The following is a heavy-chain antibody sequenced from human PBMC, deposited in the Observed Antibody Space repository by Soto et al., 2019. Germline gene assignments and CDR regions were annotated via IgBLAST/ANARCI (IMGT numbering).Heavy chain of an antibody. V-gene: IGHV1-69*13. D-gene: IGHD6-6*01. J-gene: IGHJ4*02. CDR1: VGTFSSYA. CDR2: FIPIFGTA. Sequence: SVKVSCKASVGTFSSYAISWVRQAPGQGLEWMGGFIPIFGTANFAQKFQGRVTITADESTSTAYMELSSLRSEDTAVYYCARGDSSSSGPLGYWGQGTLVTVSS. CDR3: ARGDSSSSGPLGY.